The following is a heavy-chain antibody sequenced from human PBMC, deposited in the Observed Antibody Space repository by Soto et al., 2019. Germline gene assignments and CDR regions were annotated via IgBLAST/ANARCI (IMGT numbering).Heavy chain of an antibody. V-gene: IGHV3-21*01. CDR2: ISSSSSYI. Sequence: EVQLVECGGGLVKPGGSLRLSCAASGFTFSSYSMNWVRQAPGKGLEWVSSISSSSSYIYYADSVKGRYTISRDNAKNSLYLQMNSLRAEDTAVYYCARVGVDDAFDIWGQGTMVTVSS. J-gene: IGHJ3*02. CDR1: GFTFSSYS. CDR3: ARVGVDDAFDI. D-gene: IGHD2-15*01.